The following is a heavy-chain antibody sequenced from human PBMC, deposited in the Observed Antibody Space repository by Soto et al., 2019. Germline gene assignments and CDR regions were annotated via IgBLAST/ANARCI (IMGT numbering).Heavy chain of an antibody. CDR3: ATNYYDSSGPDY. CDR1: GYTLTELS. Sequence: GASVKVSCKVSGYTLTELSMHWVRQAPGKGLEWMGGFDPEDGETIYAQKFQGRVTMTEDTSTDTAYMELSSLRSEDTAVYYCATNYYDSSGPDYWGQGTLVTVSS. J-gene: IGHJ4*02. D-gene: IGHD3-22*01. V-gene: IGHV1-24*01. CDR2: FDPEDGET.